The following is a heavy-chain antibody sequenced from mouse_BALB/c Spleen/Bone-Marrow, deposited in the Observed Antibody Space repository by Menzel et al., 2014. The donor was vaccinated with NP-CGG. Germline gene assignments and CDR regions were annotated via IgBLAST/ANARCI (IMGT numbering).Heavy chain of an antibody. D-gene: IGHD2-1*01. V-gene: IGHV3-2*02. J-gene: IGHJ3*01. CDR3: ARAYGNYAFAY. CDR1: GYSITSDYA. CDR2: ISYSGTT. Sequence: EVKLMESGPGLVKPSQSLSLTCTLTGYSITSDYAWNWIRQFPGDKLEWMGYISYSGTTNYNPSLKSRISITRDTSKNQFFLQLSSVTAEDTATYYCARAYGNYAFAYWGQGTLVTVSA.